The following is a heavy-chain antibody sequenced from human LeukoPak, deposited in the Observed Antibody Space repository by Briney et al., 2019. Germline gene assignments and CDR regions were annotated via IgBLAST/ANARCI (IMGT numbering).Heavy chain of an antibody. CDR3: ARGVDYYYYYMDV. CDR2: ISRSGSTK. Sequence: KAGGSLRLSCAASGFTFSDYNMRWIRQAPGKGLEWVSSISRSGSTKYYADSAKGRFTISRDNAKNSMYLQMNSLRAEDTAVYYCARGVDYYYYYMDVWGKGTTVTVSS. V-gene: IGHV3-11*04. J-gene: IGHJ6*03. CDR1: GFTFSDYN.